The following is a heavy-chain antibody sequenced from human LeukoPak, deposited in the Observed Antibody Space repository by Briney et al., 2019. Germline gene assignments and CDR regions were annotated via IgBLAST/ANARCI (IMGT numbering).Heavy chain of an antibody. CDR1: GGSISSYY. Sequence: PSETLSLTRTVSGGSISSYYWSWIRQPPGKGLEWIGYIYYSGSTNYNPSLKSRVTISVDTSKNQFSLKLSSVTAADTAVYYCAREEHSSGWYAWGQGTLVTVSS. J-gene: IGHJ4*02. CDR3: AREEHSSGWYA. CDR2: IYYSGST. V-gene: IGHV4-59*01. D-gene: IGHD6-19*01.